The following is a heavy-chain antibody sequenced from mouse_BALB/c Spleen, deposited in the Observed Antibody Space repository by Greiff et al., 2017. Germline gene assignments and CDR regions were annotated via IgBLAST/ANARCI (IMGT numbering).Heavy chain of an antibody. D-gene: IGHD2-3*01. V-gene: IGHV1-31*01. Sequence: VQLQQSGPELVKPGASVKISCKASGYSFTGYYMHWVKQSHVKSLEWIGRINPYNGATSYNQNFKDKASLTVDKSSSTAYMELHSLTSEDSAVYYCARLEYDGYSDWYFDVWGAGTTVTVSS. J-gene: IGHJ1*01. CDR1: GYSFTGYY. CDR3: ARLEYDGYSDWYFDV. CDR2: INPYNGAT.